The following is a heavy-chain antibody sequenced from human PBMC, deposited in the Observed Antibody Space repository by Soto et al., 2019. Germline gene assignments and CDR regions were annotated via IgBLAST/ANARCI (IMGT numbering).Heavy chain of an antibody. V-gene: IGHV3-21*01. CDR2: ISSSSSYI. J-gene: IGHJ3*02. D-gene: IGHD2-2*01. CDR1: GFTFSSYS. CDR3: ARVWGPAAIFHAFDI. Sequence: GGSLRLSCAASGFTFSSYSMNWVRQAPGKGLEWVSSISSSSSYIYYADSVKGRFTISRDNAKNSLYLQMNSLRAEDTAVYYCARVWGPAAIFHAFDIWGQGTMVTVSS.